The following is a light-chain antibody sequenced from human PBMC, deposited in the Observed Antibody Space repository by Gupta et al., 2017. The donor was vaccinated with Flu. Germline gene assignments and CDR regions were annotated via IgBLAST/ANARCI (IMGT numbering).Light chain of an antibody. V-gene: IGKV1-39*01. CDR1: QSISSY. J-gene: IGKJ4*01. CDR3: QQSYSTPPT. Sequence: DIQMTQSPSSLSASVGDRVTITCRASQSISSYFNWYQQKPGKAPKLLIYAASSLQRGVPSMFSGSGSGTDLTLTISSLQPEDFVTYYCQQSYSTPPTFGGGTKVEIK. CDR2: AAS.